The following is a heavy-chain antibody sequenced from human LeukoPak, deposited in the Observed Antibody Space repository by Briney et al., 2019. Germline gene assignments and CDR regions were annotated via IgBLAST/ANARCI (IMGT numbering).Heavy chain of an antibody. CDR1: GFTFSSYS. Sequence: GGSLLLSCAASGFTFSSYSMNRVRQAPGKGLEWVSSISSSSSYIYYADSVKGRFTISRDNAKNSLYLQMNSLRAEDTAVYYCARDWSVGGRRDGYNFFDYWGQGTLVTVSS. J-gene: IGHJ4*02. D-gene: IGHD5-24*01. CDR2: ISSSSSYI. V-gene: IGHV3-21*01. CDR3: ARDWSVGGRRDGYNFFDY.